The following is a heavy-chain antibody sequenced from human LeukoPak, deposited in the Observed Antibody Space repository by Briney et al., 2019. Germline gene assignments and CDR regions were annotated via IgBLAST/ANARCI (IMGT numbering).Heavy chain of an antibody. Sequence: SVKVSCKASGGTFSSYAISWVRQAPGQGLEWMGGIIPIFGTANYAQKFQGRVTITADESTSTAYMELSSLRSEGTAVYYCARDSNYYGSGSYRRGLDYWGQGTLVTVSS. CDR1: GGTFSSYA. J-gene: IGHJ4*02. D-gene: IGHD3-10*01. CDR3: ARDSNYYGSGSYRRGLDY. CDR2: IIPIFGTA. V-gene: IGHV1-69*13.